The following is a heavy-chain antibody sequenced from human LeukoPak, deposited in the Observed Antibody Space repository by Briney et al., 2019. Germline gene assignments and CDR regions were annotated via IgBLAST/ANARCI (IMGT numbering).Heavy chain of an antibody. CDR3: ARRIDSRDYNWFDP. J-gene: IGHJ5*02. D-gene: IGHD3-22*01. CDR2: IYYSGST. CDR1: GGSISSYY. V-gene: IGHV4-59*08. Sequence: SETLSLTCTVSGGSISSYYWSWIRQPPGKGLEWIGYIYYSGSTNYNPSLKSRVTISVDTSKNQFSLKLSSVTAADTAVYYCARRIDSRDYNWFDPWGQGTLVIVSS.